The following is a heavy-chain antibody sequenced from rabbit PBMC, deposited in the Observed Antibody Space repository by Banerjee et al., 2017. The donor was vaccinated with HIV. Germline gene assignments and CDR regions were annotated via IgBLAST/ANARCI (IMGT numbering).Heavy chain of an antibody. CDR2: IGTGSGST. V-gene: IGHV1S40*01. J-gene: IGHJ4*01. Sequence: QQLVESGGGLVKPGASLTLTCKASGFSFSSGYYMCWVRQAPGKGLEWIGCIGTGSGSTYYASWAKGRFTIYKTSSTTVTLQMTSLTAADAATYFCARDRGDWGYYFTLWGPGTLVTVS. CDR3: ARDRGDWGYYFTL. CDR1: GFSFSSGYY. D-gene: IGHD4-1*01.